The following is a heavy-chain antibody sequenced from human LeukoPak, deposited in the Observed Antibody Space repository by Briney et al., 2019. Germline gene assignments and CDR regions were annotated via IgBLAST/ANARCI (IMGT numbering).Heavy chain of an antibody. V-gene: IGHV1-18*01. D-gene: IGHD5-24*01. CDR3: ARDPWVETSYYYYGMDV. CDR2: ISAYNGNT. CDR1: GYTFTSYG. Sequence: ASVKVSCKASGYTFTSYGISWVRQAPGQGLEWMGWISAYNGNTNYAQKLQGRVTMTTDTSMSTAYMELRSLRSDDTAVYYCARDPWVETSYYYYGMDVWGQGTTVTVSS. J-gene: IGHJ6*02.